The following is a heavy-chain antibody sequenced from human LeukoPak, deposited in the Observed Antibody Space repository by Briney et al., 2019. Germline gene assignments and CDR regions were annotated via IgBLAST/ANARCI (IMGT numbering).Heavy chain of an antibody. CDR1: GFIFSSYW. V-gene: IGHV3-7*01. D-gene: IGHD3-16*01. J-gene: IGHJ4*02. CDR3: AREGRGGFDH. CDR2: IKQDGSEK. Sequence: GGSLRLSCAASGFIFSSYWMSWVRQAPGKGLEWVANIKQDGSEKEYVDSVKGRFTISRDNAENSLYLQMNSLRAEDTAVYYCAREGRGGFDHWGQGTLVTVSS.